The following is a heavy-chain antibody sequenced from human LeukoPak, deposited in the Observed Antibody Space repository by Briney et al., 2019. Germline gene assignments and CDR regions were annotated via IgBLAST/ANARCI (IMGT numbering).Heavy chain of an antibody. J-gene: IGHJ4*02. CDR1: GGSISSYY. CDR3: ARDFFSGSTALGY. D-gene: IGHD1-26*01. V-gene: IGHV4-59*01. Sequence: SETLSLTCTASGGSISSYYWSWIRQPPGKGLEWIGYIYYSGSTNYNPSLKSRVTISVDTSKNQFSLKLISVTAADTAVYYCARDFFSGSTALGYWGQGTLVTVSS. CDR2: IYYSGST.